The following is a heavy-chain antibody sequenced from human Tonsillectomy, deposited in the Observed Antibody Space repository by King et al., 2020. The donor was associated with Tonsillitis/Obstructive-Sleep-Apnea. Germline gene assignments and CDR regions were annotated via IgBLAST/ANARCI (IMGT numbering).Heavy chain of an antibody. CDR1: GFTFSSYA. CDR2: ISYDGSNK. D-gene: IGHD6-13*01. CDR3: ARPPRIAAAGTFDY. V-gene: IGHV3-30*01. Sequence: VQLQESGGGVVQPGRSLRLSCAASGFTFSSYAMHWVRQAPGKGLEWVAVISYDGSNKYYADSVKGRFTISRDNSKNTRYLQMNSLRAEDTAVYYCARPPRIAAAGTFDYGGQGTLVTVPS. J-gene: IGHJ4*02.